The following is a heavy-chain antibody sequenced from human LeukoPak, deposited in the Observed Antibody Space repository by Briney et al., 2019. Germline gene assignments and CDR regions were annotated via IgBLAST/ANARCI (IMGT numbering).Heavy chain of an antibody. V-gene: IGHV3-48*03. CDR1: GFTFSSYE. CDR3: AKDMGNSSGYYFDY. D-gene: IGHD3-22*01. CDR2: ISSSGSTI. Sequence: SGGSLRLSCAASGFTFSSYEMNWVRQAPGKGLEWVSYISSSGSTIYYADSVKGRFTISRDNAKNSLYLQMNSLRAEDTALYYCAKDMGNSSGYYFDYWGQGTLVTVSS. J-gene: IGHJ4*02.